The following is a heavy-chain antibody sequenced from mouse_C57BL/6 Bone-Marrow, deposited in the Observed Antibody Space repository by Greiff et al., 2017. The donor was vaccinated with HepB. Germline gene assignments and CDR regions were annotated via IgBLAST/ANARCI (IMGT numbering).Heavy chain of an antibody. J-gene: IGHJ2*01. CDR2: IDPSDSYT. D-gene: IGHD1-1*01. CDR1: GYTFTSYW. Sequence: VQLQQSGAELVKPGASVKLSCKASGYTFTSYWMQWVKQRPGQGLEWIGEIDPSDSYTNYNQKFKGKATLTVDTSSSTAYMQLSSLTSEDSAVYYCARTYYYGSSYPYFDYWGQGTTLTVSS. CDR3: ARTYYYGSSYPYFDY. V-gene: IGHV1-50*01.